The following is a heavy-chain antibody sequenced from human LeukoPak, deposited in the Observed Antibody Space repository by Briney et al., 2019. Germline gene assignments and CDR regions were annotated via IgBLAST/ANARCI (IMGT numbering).Heavy chain of an antibody. D-gene: IGHD5-12*01. CDR3: AAWTDRGYSY. J-gene: IGHJ4*02. CDR2: INPDGDGM. Sequence: SGGSLRLSCTASGFTFSRSWMNWIRQAPGKGLEWVANINPDGDGMRFVDSVKGRFTMSRDNAQSSLHLQMNSLRLEDTAFYYCAAWTDRGYSYWGQGVLVTVSS. CDR1: GFTFSRSW. V-gene: IGHV3-7*01.